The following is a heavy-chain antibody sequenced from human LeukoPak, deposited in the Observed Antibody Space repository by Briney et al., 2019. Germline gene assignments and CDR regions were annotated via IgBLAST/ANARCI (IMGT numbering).Heavy chain of an antibody. Sequence: GRSLRLSCAASGFTLDDYAMHWVRQAPGKGLEWVSGISWNSGSIGYADSVKGRFTISRDNAKNSLYLQMNSLRAEDTALYYCAKSVVPAASGAFDIWGQGTMVTVSS. J-gene: IGHJ3*02. CDR3: AKSVVPAASGAFDI. CDR2: ISWNSGSI. D-gene: IGHD2-2*01. CDR1: GFTLDDYA. V-gene: IGHV3-9*01.